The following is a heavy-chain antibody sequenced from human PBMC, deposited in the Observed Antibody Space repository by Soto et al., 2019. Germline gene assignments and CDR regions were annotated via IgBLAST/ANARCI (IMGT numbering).Heavy chain of an antibody. CDR3: ARLGAVPAAKGAFDI. Sequence: VESLKISCKGSGYIFTSYWICCVLQMAVKVLEWMGIIYPGDSDTRYSPSFQGQVTISADKSISTAYLQWSSLKASDTAMYYCARLGAVPAAKGAFDIWGQGTMVTVSS. J-gene: IGHJ3*02. D-gene: IGHD2-2*01. CDR2: IYPGDSDT. CDR1: GYIFTSYW. V-gene: IGHV5-51*01.